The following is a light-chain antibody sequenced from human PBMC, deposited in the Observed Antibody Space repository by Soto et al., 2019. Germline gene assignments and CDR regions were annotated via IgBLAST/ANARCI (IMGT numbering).Light chain of an antibody. J-gene: IGLJ2*01. Sequence: QLVLTQSPSASASLGASVKLTCTLSSGHTNYAIAWHQQQPEKGPRYLMMLNSDGSHIKGDGIPDRFSGSRSGAGRYLTISSLQSEDEADYYCQTWGTGIHVVFGGGTKLTVL. V-gene: IGLV4-69*01. CDR1: SGHTNYA. CDR2: LNSDGSH. CDR3: QTWGTGIHVV.